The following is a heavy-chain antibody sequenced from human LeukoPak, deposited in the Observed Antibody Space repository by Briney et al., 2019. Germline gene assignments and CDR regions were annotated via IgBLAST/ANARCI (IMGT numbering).Heavy chain of an antibody. CDR3: ARDDSGWYDY. J-gene: IGHJ4*02. V-gene: IGHV3-21*01. CDR1: GFTFSGYS. CDR2: ISSSSIYI. Sequence: GGSLRLSCAASGFTFSGYSMNWVRQAPGKGLEWVSSISSSSIYIYYADSVKGRFTISRDNAKNSLYLQMNSLRAEDTAVYYCARDDSGWYDYWGQGTLVTVSS. D-gene: IGHD6-19*01.